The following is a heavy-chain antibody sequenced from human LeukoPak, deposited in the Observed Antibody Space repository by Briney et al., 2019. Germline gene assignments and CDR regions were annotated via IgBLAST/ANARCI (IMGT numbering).Heavy chain of an antibody. Sequence: SETLSLTCTVSGGSISSYYWSWIRQPPGKGLEWIGSIYYSGSTYYNPSLKSRVTISVDTSKNQFSLKLSSVTAADTAVYYCARGPSLYYYYYYMDVWGKGTTVTVSS. CDR1: GGSISSYY. V-gene: IGHV4-59*01. CDR3: ARGPSLYYYYYYMDV. J-gene: IGHJ6*03. CDR2: IYYSGST.